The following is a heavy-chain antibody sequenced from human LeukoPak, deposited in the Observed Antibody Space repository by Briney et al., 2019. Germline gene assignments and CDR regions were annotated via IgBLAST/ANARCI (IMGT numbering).Heavy chain of an antibody. V-gene: IGHV3-48*03. CDR1: GFSFSSYE. CDR2: ISSSATST. J-gene: IGHJ4*02. Sequence: GGSLRLSCSASGFSFSSYEMNWVRQAPGKGLEWVSHISSSATSTYYADSVKGRFTISRDNAKNSLYLQMNSLRAEDTAVYYCARVSGWVGATRFDYWGQGTLVTVSS. D-gene: IGHD1-26*01. CDR3: ARVSGWVGATRFDY.